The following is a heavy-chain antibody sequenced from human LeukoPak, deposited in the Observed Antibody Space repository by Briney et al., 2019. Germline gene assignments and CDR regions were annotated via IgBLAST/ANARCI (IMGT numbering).Heavy chain of an antibody. V-gene: IGHV1-2*02. D-gene: IGHD2-2*01. CDR1: GYTLTGYY. CDR3: ARDFRDIVVVPAATFDP. Sequence: ASVKVSCKASGYTLTGYYMHWVRQAPGQGLEWMGWINPNSGGTNYAQKFQGRVTMTRDTSISTAYMELSRLRSDDTAVYYCARDFRDIVVVPAATFDPWGQGTLVTVSS. CDR2: INPNSGGT. J-gene: IGHJ5*02.